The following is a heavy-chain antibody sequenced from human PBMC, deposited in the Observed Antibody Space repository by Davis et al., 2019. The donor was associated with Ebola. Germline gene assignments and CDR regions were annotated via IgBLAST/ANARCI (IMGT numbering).Heavy chain of an antibody. CDR1: GFTFSRYG. CDR2: ISYDGSNK. V-gene: IGHV3-30*03. J-gene: IGHJ4*02. Sequence: SLKISCAASGFTFSRYGMHWVRQAPGKGLEWVAVISYDGSNKYYADSVKGRFTISRDNSKNTLYLQMNSLRSEDTAVYYCAATLRNFDWYTLDYCGQGTLVTVSS. CDR3: AATLRNFDWYTLDY. D-gene: IGHD3-9*01.